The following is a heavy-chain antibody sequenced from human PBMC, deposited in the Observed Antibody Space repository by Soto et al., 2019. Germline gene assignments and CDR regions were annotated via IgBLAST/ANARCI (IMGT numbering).Heavy chain of an antibody. CDR1: GGTFSSYA. J-gene: IGHJ6*02. Sequence: SVKVSCKASGGTFSSYAISWVRQAPGQGLEWMGGIIPIFGTANYAQKFQGRVTITADESTSTAYMELSSLRSEDTAVYYCARASYDYVWGSSRYYYYYYGMDVRGQGTTVTVSS. V-gene: IGHV1-69*13. CDR2: IIPIFGTA. D-gene: IGHD3-16*02. CDR3: ARASYDYVWGSSRYYYYYYGMDV.